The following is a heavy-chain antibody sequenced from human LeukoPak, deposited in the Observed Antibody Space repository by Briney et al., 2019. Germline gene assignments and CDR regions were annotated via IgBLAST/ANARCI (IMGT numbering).Heavy chain of an antibody. V-gene: IGHV4-61*01. CDR2: IYYSGST. J-gene: IGHJ5*02. CDR1: GGSISSSSYY. Sequence: SETLSLTCTVSGGSISSSSYYWGWIRQPPGKGLEWIGYIYYSGSTNYNPSLKSRVTISVDTSKNQFSLKLSSVTAADTAVYYCARDRTHWFDPWGQGTLVTVSS. CDR3: ARDRTHWFDP.